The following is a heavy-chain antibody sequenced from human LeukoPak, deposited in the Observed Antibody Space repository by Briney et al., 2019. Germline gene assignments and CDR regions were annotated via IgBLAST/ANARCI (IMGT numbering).Heavy chain of an antibody. J-gene: IGHJ3*02. V-gene: IGHV1-2*02. D-gene: IGHD2-15*01. CDR2: TNPNSGGT. Sequence: ASVKVSCKASGYTFTVYYMHWVRQAPGQGVEWMGWTNPNSGGTNYAQKFQGRVTMTRDTSISTGYMELSRLRSDDTAVYYCARGDCSGCSCYLDACDIWGQGTMVTVSS. CDR1: GYTFTVYY. CDR3: ARGDCSGCSCYLDACDI.